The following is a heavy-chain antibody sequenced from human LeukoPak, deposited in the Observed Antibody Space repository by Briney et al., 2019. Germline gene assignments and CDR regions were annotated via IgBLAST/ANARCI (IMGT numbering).Heavy chain of an antibody. CDR3: ARDLFFPDYEAPDIANRIDY. CDR1: GYTFTSYG. D-gene: IGHD4-17*01. Sequence: GASVKVSCKAPGYTFTSYGISWVRQAPGQGLEWMGWISAYNGNTNYAQKLQGRVTMTTDTSTSTAYMELRSLRSDDTAVYYCARDLFFPDYEAPDIANRIDYWGQGTLVTVSS. J-gene: IGHJ4*02. CDR2: ISAYNGNT. V-gene: IGHV1-18*01.